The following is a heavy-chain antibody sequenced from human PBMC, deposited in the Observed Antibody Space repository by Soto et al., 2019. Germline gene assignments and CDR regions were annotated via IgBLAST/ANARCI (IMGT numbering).Heavy chain of an antibody. CDR3: ARDKITGLFDY. CDR1: GGSFSGYY. V-gene: IGHV4-34*01. CDR2: INHSGST. D-gene: IGHD2-8*02. Sequence: QVQLQQWGAGLLKPSETLSLTCAVYGGSFSGYYWTWIRQPPGTGLEWLGEINHSGSTNYNPSLKSRVTISVDTSKNQFSLKLPSVTAAATAVYFCARDKITGLFDYWGQGTLVTVSS. J-gene: IGHJ4*02.